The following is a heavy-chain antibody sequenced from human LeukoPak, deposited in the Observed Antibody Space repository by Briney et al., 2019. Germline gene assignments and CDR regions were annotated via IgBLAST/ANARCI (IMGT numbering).Heavy chain of an antibody. CDR2: IYYSGST. CDR3: ARGRWGAYYYYYYYMDV. V-gene: IGHV4-39*07. CDR1: GGSISSSSYY. D-gene: IGHD3-16*01. J-gene: IGHJ6*03. Sequence: PSETLSPTCTVPGGSISSSSYYWGWIRQPPGKGLEWIGSIYYSGSTYYNPSLKSRVTISVDTSKNQFSLKLSSVTAADTAVYYCARGRWGAYYYYYYYMDVWGKGTTVTVSS.